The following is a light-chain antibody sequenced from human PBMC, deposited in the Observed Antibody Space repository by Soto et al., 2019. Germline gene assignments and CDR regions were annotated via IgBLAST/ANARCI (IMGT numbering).Light chain of an antibody. CDR1: QSMSSW. V-gene: IGKV1-5*03. Sequence: DIQMTQSPSTLSASVGTRVTTTCRGSQSMSSWLAWYQQHPGKAPKLLIYKASSLESGVPSRFSGRGSGTEFTLTSSSLQPDDFATYYCQQYNSYSFTFGQGTRLEIK. CDR2: KAS. J-gene: IGKJ5*01. CDR3: QQYNSYSFT.